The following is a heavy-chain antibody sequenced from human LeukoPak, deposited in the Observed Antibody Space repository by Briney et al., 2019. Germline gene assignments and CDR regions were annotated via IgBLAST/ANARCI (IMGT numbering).Heavy chain of an antibody. Sequence: GGSLRLSCAASGFTFTSYWMHWVRQAPGKGLVWVSCINGDGSRAGYAGSVKGRFTISRDNAQNTLYLQMNSRRAEDTAVYYCARRGTSTMTPGYWGQGTLVTVSS. J-gene: IGHJ4*02. D-gene: IGHD1-1*01. V-gene: IGHV3-74*01. CDR3: ARRGTSTMTPGY. CDR2: INGDGSRA. CDR1: GFTFTSYW.